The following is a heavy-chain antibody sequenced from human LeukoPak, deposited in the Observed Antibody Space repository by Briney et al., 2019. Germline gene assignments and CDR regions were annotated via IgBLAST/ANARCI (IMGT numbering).Heavy chain of an antibody. CDR1: GLHFNNYD. D-gene: IGHD6-19*01. CDR2: ITTTSKYR. CDR3: ERSEEWLIRKRYFYCYMGV. V-gene: IGHV3-21*01. J-gene: IGHJ6*03. Sequence: PGGSLRLSCAASGLHFNNYDMIWVRQAPGKGLEWVSSITTTSKYRHYADSVKGRFTVSRDNTNRTLFLEMNSLGAEDTALYYCERSEEWLIRKRYFYCYMGVWGKGTTVTVSS.